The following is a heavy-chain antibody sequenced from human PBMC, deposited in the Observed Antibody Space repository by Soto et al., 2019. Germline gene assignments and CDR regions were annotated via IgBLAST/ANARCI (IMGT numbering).Heavy chain of an antibody. D-gene: IGHD2-8*01. CDR2: ISGSGGST. CDR1: GFTFSSYA. Sequence: GGSLRLSCAASGFTFSSYAMSWVRQAPGKGLEWVSAISGSGGSTYYADSVKGRFTISRDNSKNTLYLQMNSLRAEDTAVYYCAKDHCTNGVCYGRWLQYFDYWGQGTLVTVSS. J-gene: IGHJ4*02. CDR3: AKDHCTNGVCYGRWLQYFDY. V-gene: IGHV3-23*01.